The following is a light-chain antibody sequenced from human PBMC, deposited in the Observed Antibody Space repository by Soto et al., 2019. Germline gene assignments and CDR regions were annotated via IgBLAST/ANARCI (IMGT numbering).Light chain of an antibody. Sequence: SALTQPPSASGTPGQRVTISCSGSSSNIGSNAVSWYQHFPGTAPKVLIYSDDQRPSGVPDRFSGSKSGTSASLAISGLRAEDEADYFCAAWGDSLSAVIFGGGTQLTVL. CDR3: AAWGDSLSAVI. CDR2: SDD. J-gene: IGLJ2*01. V-gene: IGLV1-44*01. CDR1: SSNIGSNA.